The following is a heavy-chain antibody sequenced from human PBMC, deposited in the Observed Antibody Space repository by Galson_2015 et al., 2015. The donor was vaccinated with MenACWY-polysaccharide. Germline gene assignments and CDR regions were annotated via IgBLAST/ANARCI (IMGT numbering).Heavy chain of an antibody. CDR2: ISSNGGST. CDR3: ARDLVGATTYYYYGMDV. CDR1: GFTFSSYA. V-gene: IGHV3-64*01. D-gene: IGHD1-26*01. Sequence: SLRLSCAASGFTFSSYAMHWVRQAPGKGLEYVSAISSNGGSTYYANSVKGRFTISRDNSKNTLYLQMGSLRAEDMAVYYCARDLVGATTYYYYGMDVWGQGTTVTVSS. J-gene: IGHJ6*02.